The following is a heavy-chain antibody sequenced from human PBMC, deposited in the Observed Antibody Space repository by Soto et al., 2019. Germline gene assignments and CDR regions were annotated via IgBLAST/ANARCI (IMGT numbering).Heavy chain of an antibody. CDR2: ISYDGSNK. Sequence: GGSLRLSCAASVFTFSSYGMHWVRQAPGKGREWVAVISYDGSNKYYADSVKGRFTISRDNSKNTLYLQMNSLRAEDTAVYYCAKDYDYGRFFRYYYYGMDVWGQGTTVTVSS. D-gene: IGHD4-17*01. CDR3: AKDYDYGRFFRYYYYGMDV. J-gene: IGHJ6*02. V-gene: IGHV3-30*18. CDR1: VFTFSSYG.